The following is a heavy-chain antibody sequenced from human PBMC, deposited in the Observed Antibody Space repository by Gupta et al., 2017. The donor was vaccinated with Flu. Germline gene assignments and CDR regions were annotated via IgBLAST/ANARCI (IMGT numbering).Heavy chain of an antibody. J-gene: IGHJ4*02. Sequence: VSGGSISDTSYYWGWIRQPPGKGLEWIGNVGYSGNTFYNPSLKSRVTISLDTSKNQFSLKLSSVTAADTAVYYCARRITYGKTFDYWGQGSLVTVSS. CDR3: ARRITYGKTFDY. V-gene: IGHV4-39*01. CDR1: GGSISDTSYY. D-gene: IGHD3-10*01. CDR2: VGYSGNT.